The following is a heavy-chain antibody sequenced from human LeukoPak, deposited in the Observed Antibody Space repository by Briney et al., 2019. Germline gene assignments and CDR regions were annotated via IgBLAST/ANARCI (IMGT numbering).Heavy chain of an antibody. V-gene: IGHV1-69*06. Sequence: SVKVSCKASGYTFNNYGISWVRQAPGQGLEWMGGIMPISGTANYAQKFQGRVTITADKPTNTAYMELSSLRSEDTAVYYCASGRTDIVVVPATLRNYYFDYWGQGTLVTVSS. CDR1: GYTFNNYG. CDR2: IMPISGTA. D-gene: IGHD2-2*01. J-gene: IGHJ4*02. CDR3: ASGRTDIVVVPATLRNYYFDY.